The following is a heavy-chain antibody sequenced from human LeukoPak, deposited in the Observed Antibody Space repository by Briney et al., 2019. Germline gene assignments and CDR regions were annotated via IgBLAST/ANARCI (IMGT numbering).Heavy chain of an antibody. CDR3: ARDRRSGWYDGGYFDY. CDR1: GFTFSSYS. CDR2: ISSSSSYI. J-gene: IGHJ4*02. Sequence: GGSLRLSCAASGFTFSSYSMNWVRQAPGKGLEWVSSISSSSSYIYYADSVKGRFTISRDNAKNSLYLQMNSLRAEDTAVYYCARDRRSGWYDGGYFDYWGQGTLVTVSS. D-gene: IGHD6-19*01. V-gene: IGHV3-21*01.